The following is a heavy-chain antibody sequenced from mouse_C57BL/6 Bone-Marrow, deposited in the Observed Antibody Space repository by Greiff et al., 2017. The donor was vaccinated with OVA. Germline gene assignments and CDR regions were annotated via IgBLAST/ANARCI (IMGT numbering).Heavy chain of an antibody. CDR2: ISNLAYSI. D-gene: IGHD1-1*01. V-gene: IGHV5-15*01. Sequence: VQLVESGGGLVQPGGSLKLSCAASGFTFSDYGMAWVRQAPRKGPEWVAFISNLAYSIYYADTVTGRFTISRENAKNTLYLEMSSLRSEDTAMYYCARLPNYYGSSYAMDYWGQGTSVTVSS. CDR3: ARLPNYYGSSYAMDY. CDR1: GFTFSDYG. J-gene: IGHJ4*01.